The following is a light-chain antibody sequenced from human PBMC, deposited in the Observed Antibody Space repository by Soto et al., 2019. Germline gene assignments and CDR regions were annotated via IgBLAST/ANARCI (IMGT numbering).Light chain of an antibody. CDR1: QSVSFSY. Sequence: EIVLTQSPGTLSLSPGDRATLSCRASQSVSFSYIAWYQQKAGQAPRLLIYGATSRATGIPDRFSGSESGTDFTLTISRLEPEDFAVYYCQQYGSSPLTFGGGTKVEIK. J-gene: IGKJ4*01. CDR3: QQYGSSPLT. CDR2: GAT. V-gene: IGKV3-20*01.